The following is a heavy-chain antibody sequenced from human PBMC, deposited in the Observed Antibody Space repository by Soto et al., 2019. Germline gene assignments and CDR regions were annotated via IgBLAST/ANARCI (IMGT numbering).Heavy chain of an antibody. CDR1: EFSCVTYA. CDR2: MSNSGDET. D-gene: IGHD6-19*01. Sequence: LRLSYAASEFSCVTYAMGWVRQAPGKGLEWVSVMSNSGDETYYADSVKGRFTISRDNFQNTLYLQLSSLRAEDTAVYYCAKDAARTSGWYYFDFWGQGTLVTVSS. J-gene: IGHJ4*02. V-gene: IGHV3-23*01. CDR3: AKDAARTSGWYYFDF.